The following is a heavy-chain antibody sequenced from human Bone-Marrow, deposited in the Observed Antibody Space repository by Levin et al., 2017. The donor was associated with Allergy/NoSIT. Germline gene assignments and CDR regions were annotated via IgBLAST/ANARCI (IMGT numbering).Heavy chain of an antibody. CDR2: IWFDGSNK. V-gene: IGHV3-33*01. CDR1: GFTFSSYG. CDR3: AREDNWNYDY. J-gene: IGHJ4*02. Sequence: SCAASGFTFSSYGMHWVRQAPGKGLEWVAVIWFDGSNKYYADSVKGRFTISRDNPKNTLYLQVNSLRVEDTALYYCAREDNWNYDYWGQGTLVTVSS. D-gene: IGHD1-7*01.